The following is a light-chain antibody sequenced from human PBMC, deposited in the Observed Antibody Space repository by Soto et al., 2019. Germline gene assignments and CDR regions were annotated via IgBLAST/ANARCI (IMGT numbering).Light chain of an antibody. J-gene: IGLJ1*01. CDR2: GNT. V-gene: IGLV1-40*01. CDR1: SSNIGAGYD. CDR3: QSFDTRLSGYV. Sequence: QSVLTQPPSVSGAPGQRVTISCTGSSSNIGAGYDVHWYQQLPGTAPKLLIYGNTNRPSGVPDRFSGSKSGTSASLAITGLRPEDDAGYYCQSFDTRLSGYVFATGTKVTVL.